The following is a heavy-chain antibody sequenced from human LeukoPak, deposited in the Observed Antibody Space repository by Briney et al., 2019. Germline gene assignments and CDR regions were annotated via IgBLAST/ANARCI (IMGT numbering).Heavy chain of an antibody. CDR2: IFYSGRT. D-gene: IGHD2-21*01. J-gene: IGHJ5*01. Sequence: SETLSLTCIVSGDSINTGSHYWGWIRQAPGKGLEWIGSIFYSGRTFYTPSLKSRVTLSLDTSKNQFSLRLTSVTAADTAVYYCARQVAVVEPTDPNWFDSWGKGTLVTASS. V-gene: IGHV4-39*07. CDR3: ARQVAVVEPTDPNWFDS. CDR1: GDSINTGSHY.